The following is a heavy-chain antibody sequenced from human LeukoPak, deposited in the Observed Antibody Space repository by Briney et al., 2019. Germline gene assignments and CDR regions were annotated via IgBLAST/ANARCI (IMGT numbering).Heavy chain of an antibody. CDR1: GYTFTGYY. CDR2: INPNSGGT. CDR3: ASLVTIFGVDDNFDY. D-gene: IGHD3-3*01. J-gene: IGHJ4*02. Sequence: ASVKVSCKASGYTFTGYYMHWVRQAPGQGLEWMGLINPNSGGTNYAQKFQGRVTMTRDTSISTAYMELSRLRSDDTAVYYSASLVTIFGVDDNFDYWGQGTLVTVSS. V-gene: IGHV1-2*02.